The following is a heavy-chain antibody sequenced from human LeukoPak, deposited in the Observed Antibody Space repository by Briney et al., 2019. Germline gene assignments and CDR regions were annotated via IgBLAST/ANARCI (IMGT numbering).Heavy chain of an antibody. CDR2: INHSGST. CDR3: ARIRIAAAGFDY. V-gene: IGHV4-34*01. J-gene: IGHJ4*02. D-gene: IGHD6-6*01. Sequence: SETLSLTCAVYGGSFSGYYWSWIRQPPGKGQEWIGEINHSGSTNYNPSLKSRVTISVDTSKNQFSLKLSSVTAADTAVYYCARIRIAAAGFDYWGQGTLVTVSS. CDR1: GGSFSGYY.